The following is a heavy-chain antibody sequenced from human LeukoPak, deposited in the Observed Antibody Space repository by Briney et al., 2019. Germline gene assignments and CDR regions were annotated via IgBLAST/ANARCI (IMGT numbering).Heavy chain of an antibody. V-gene: IGHV4-59*01. CDR1: GGSISSYY. J-gene: IGHJ3*02. CDR2: IYYSGST. Sequence: PSETLSLTCTVSGGSISSYYWSWIRQPPGKGLEWIGYIYYSGSTNYNPSLKSRVTISVDTSKNQFSLKLSSVTAADTAVYYCARGHCSSTSCYGDAFDIWGQGTMVTVSS. D-gene: IGHD2-2*01. CDR3: ARGHCSSTSCYGDAFDI.